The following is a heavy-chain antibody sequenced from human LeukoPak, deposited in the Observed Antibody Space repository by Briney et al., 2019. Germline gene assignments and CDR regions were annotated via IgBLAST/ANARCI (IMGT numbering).Heavy chain of an antibody. D-gene: IGHD6-19*01. Sequence: GGSLRLSCAASGFTFSSYWMSWVRQAPGKGLEWVANIKQDGSEKYYVDSLKGRFTISRDDAKNSLYLQMNSLTAEDTAIYYCARSLRVAVAASYWGQGTLVTVSS. CDR2: IKQDGSEK. V-gene: IGHV3-7*01. J-gene: IGHJ4*02. CDR1: GFTFSSYW. CDR3: ARSLRVAVAASY.